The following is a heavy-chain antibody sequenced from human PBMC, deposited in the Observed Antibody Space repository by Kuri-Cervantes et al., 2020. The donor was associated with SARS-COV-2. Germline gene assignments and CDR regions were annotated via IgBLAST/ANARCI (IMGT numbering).Heavy chain of an antibody. V-gene: IGHV1-69*05. Sequence: SVKVSCKASGGTFSSYAISWVRQAPGQGLEWVGGIIPIFGTANCAQKFQGRVTITTDESTSTAYMELSSLRSDDTAVYYCARDGRELGMALWGQGTLVTVSS. J-gene: IGHJ4*02. CDR1: GGTFSSYA. CDR2: IIPIFGTA. D-gene: IGHD7-27*01. CDR3: ARDGRELGMAL.